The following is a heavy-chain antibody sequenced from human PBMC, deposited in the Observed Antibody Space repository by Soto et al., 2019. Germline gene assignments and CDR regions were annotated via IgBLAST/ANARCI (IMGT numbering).Heavy chain of an antibody. V-gene: IGHV2-5*01. CDR1: GFSISTSGES. CDR2: IYWNDDK. Sequence: QITLKESGPTLVKPTQTLTLTCTFSGFSISTSGESVGWIRQPPGKALEWLALIYWNDDKRYSPSLKSRLTITKDTSKNQVVLTMTNMDPVDTATYFCAAYYDSSAFYYATDSWGQGTLVTVSS. D-gene: IGHD3-22*01. CDR3: AAYYDSSAFYYATDS. J-gene: IGHJ5*01.